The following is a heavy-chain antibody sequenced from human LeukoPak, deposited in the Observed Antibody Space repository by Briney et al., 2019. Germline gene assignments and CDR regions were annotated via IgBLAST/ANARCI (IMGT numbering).Heavy chain of an antibody. V-gene: IGHV4-38-2*01. CDR3: ARNRSVTTTPGFDQ. Sequence: PSETLSLTCAVSGYSIRSGDYWCFIRQSPGKGLEWIGSIYHSGSTHYNPSLKSRVTISVDTSKNQFSLMLSSVTAADTAVYYCARNRSVTTTPGFDQWGQGTLVTVSS. J-gene: IGHJ4*02. D-gene: IGHD4-17*01. CDR2: IYHSGST. CDR1: GYSIRSGDY.